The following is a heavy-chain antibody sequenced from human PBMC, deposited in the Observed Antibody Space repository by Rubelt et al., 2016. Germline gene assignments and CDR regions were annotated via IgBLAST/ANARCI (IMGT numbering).Heavy chain of an antibody. J-gene: IGHJ4*02. CDR2: INHSGST. Sequence: QVQLQQWGAGLLKPSETLSLTCAVYGGSFSGYYWSWIRQPPGKGLEWIGEINHSGSTNYNPSLKSRVTISVDTSKNQFSLKLSSVTAADTAVYYCARQSTRVNCDYWGQGTLVTVSS. CDR1: GGSFSGYY. V-gene: IGHV4-34*01. D-gene: IGHD3-22*01. CDR3: ARQSTRVNCDY.